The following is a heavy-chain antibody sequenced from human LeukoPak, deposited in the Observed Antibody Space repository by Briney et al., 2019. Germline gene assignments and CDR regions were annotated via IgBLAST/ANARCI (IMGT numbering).Heavy chain of an antibody. Sequence: ASVKVSCKASGYTFTSYYMHWVQQAPGQGLEWMGIINPSGGSTSYAQKLQGRVTMTTDTSTSTAYMELRSLRSDDTAVYYCARYAQRNVVVNPYYYYYYMDVWGKGTTVTVSS. J-gene: IGHJ6*03. V-gene: IGHV1-46*01. D-gene: IGHD3-22*01. CDR2: INPSGGST. CDR1: GYTFTSYY. CDR3: ARYAQRNVVVNPYYYYYYMDV.